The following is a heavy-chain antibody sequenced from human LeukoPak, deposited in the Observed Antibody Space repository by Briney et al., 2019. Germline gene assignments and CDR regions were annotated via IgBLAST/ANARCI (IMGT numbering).Heavy chain of an antibody. Sequence: SETLSLTCAVYGGSFSGYYWSWIRQPPGKGLEWIGEINHSGSTNYNPSLKSRVTISVDTSKNQFSLKLSSVTAADTAVYYCARGRGYSSSWGQGTLVTASS. D-gene: IGHD6-13*01. V-gene: IGHV4-34*01. CDR2: INHSGST. CDR1: GGSFSGYY. CDR3: ARGRGYSSS. J-gene: IGHJ4*02.